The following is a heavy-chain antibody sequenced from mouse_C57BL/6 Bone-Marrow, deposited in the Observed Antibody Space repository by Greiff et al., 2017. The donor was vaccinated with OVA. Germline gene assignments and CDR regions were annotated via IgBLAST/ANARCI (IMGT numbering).Heavy chain of an antibody. CDR2: INPNNGGT. V-gene: IGHV1-26*01. D-gene: IGHD1-1*01. CDR3: AGRYYGAMDY. CDR1: GYTFTDYY. Sequence: VQLQQSGPELVKPGASVKISCKASGYTFTDYYMNWVKQSHGKSLEWIGDINPNNGGTSYNQKFKGKATLTVDKSSSTAYMELRSLTSEDSAVYYCAGRYYGAMDYWGQGTSVTVSS. J-gene: IGHJ4*01.